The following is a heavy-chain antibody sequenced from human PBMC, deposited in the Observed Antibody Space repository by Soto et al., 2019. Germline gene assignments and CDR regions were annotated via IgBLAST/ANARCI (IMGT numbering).Heavy chain of an antibody. J-gene: IGHJ4*02. CDR2: IIPIFGTA. D-gene: IGHD5-18*01. CDR3: ARAKGGYSYGRHFDY. V-gene: IGHV1-69*13. Sequence: RASVKVSCKASGGTFSSYAISWVRQAPGQGLEWMGGIIPIFGTANYAQKFQGRVTITADESTSTAYMELSSLRSEDTAVYYCARAKGGYSYGRHFDYWGQGTLVTVSS. CDR1: GGTFSSYA.